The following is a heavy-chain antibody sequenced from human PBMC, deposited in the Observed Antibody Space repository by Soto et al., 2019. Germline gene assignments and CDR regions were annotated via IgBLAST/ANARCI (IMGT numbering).Heavy chain of an antibody. V-gene: IGHV3-74*01. Sequence: GGSLRLSCAASGFTFSSYWMHWVRQAPGKGLVWVSRINSDGSSTSYADSVKGRFTISRDNAKNTLYLQMNSLRAEDTAVYYCARLSIIAAAGEDYWGQGTLVTVSS. CDR1: GFTFSSYW. J-gene: IGHJ4*02. CDR2: INSDGSST. CDR3: ARLSIIAAAGEDY. D-gene: IGHD6-13*01.